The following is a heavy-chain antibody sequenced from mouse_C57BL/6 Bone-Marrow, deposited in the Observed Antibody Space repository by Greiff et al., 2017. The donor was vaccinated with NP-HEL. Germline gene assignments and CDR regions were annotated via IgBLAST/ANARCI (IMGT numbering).Heavy chain of an antibody. Sequence: QVQLQQPGAELVKPGASVKLSCKASGYTFTSYWMQWVKQRPGQGLEWIGEIDPSDSYTNYNQKFKGKATLTVDTSSSTAYMQLISLTSEDSAVYYCARDFVFAYWGQGTLVTVSA. CDR3: ARDFVFAY. CDR1: GYTFTSYW. J-gene: IGHJ3*01. CDR2: IDPSDSYT. V-gene: IGHV1-50*01.